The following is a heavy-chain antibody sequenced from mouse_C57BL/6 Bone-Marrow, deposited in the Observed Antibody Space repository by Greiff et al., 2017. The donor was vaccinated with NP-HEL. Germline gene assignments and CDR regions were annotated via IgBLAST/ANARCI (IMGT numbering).Heavy chain of an antibody. Sequence: EVHLVESGGGLVKPGGSLKLSCAASGFTFSDYGMHWVRQAPEKGREWVAYISSGSSTIYYADKVKGRFTISRDNAKNTLFLQITSLRSEDTAMYYCARSVCGSSDFDYWGQGTTLTVSS. CDR1: GFTFSDYG. D-gene: IGHD1-1*01. V-gene: IGHV5-17*01. J-gene: IGHJ2*01. CDR3: ARSVCGSSDFDY. CDR2: ISSGSSTI.